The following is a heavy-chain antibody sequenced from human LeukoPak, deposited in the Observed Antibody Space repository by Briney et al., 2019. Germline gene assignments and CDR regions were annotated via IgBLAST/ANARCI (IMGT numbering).Heavy chain of an antibody. J-gene: IGHJ5*02. CDR3: ARQERVLAAGTWFDP. D-gene: IGHD6-13*01. Sequence: SETLSLTCTVSGDSISRTTYYWGWIRQPPGKGLQWIGSIFYSVNTYYNPSLKSRVTMSVDTSKNHISLKLSSVTAADTAVYFCARQERVLAAGTWFDPWGQGTLVTVSS. CDR2: IFYSVNT. V-gene: IGHV4-39*01. CDR1: GDSISRTTYY.